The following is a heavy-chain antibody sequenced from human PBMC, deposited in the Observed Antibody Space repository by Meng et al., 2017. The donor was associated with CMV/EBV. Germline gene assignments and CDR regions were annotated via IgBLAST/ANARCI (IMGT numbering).Heavy chain of an antibody. J-gene: IGHJ4*02. V-gene: IGHV3-74*01. D-gene: IGHD1-26*01. CDR3: VRGHRIGSGSYYNSEVDY. CDR2: INSDGSSK. CDR1: FTFNNDW. Sequence: FTFNNDWMHWVRQAQGKGMVWVSRINSDGSSKNYADSVKGRFTISRHNAKNTLFLQMDSLTVEDTAVYYCVRGHRIGSGSYYNSEVDYWGQGTLVTVSS.